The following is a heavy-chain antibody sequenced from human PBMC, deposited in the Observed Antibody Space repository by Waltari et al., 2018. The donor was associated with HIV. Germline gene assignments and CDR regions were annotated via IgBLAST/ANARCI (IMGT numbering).Heavy chain of an antibody. J-gene: IGHJ2*01. CDR1: GYYLNCGVFS. Sequence: QMQLQASGPGLLKPSQHLSLTRPVAGYYLNCGVFSWPSFRPHPGKGLEWIGYIYYSGSTYYNPCLKSLVTISVDTSKNQFSLRLSSVTAADTAVYYCARVRGRMCDWYFDLWGRGTLVTVSS. V-gene: IGHV4-31*01. CDR2: IYYSGST. CDR3: ARVRGRMCDWYFDL.